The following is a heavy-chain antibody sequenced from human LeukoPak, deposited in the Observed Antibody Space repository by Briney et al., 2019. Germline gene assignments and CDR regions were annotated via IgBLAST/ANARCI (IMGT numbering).Heavy chain of an antibody. CDR2: ISGSGGST. CDR1: GFTFSSYA. V-gene: IGHV3-23*01. CDR3: ATQALYNWNYGPSDY. J-gene: IGHJ4*02. Sequence: PGGSLRPSCAASGFTFSSYAMSWVRQAPGKGLEWVSAISGSGGSTYYADSVKGRFTISRDNSKNTLYLQMNSLRAEDTAVYYCATQALYNWNYGPSDYWGQGTLVTVSS. D-gene: IGHD1-7*01.